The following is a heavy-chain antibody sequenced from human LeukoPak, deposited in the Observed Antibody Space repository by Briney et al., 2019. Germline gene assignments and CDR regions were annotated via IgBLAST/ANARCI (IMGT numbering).Heavy chain of an antibody. D-gene: IGHD1-26*01. CDR1: GGSISSSS. J-gene: IGHJ4*02. CDR3: AKGDLGWEPFWS. CDR2: ISYDGSNK. V-gene: IGHV3-30*18. Sequence: LSLTCTVSGGSISSSSYYWGWIRQAPGKGLEWVAVISYDGSNKDYADSVKGRFTISRDNSKNTLYVQMNSLRAEDTAVHYCAKGDLGWEPFWSWGQGTLVTVSS.